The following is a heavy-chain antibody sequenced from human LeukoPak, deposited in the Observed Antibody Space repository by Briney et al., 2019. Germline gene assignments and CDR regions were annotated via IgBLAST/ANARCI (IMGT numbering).Heavy chain of an antibody. V-gene: IGHV3-15*01. D-gene: IGHD2-2*01. J-gene: IGHJ4*02. CDR3: ARDFHKYQLLLWVLGNFDY. CDR2: IKSKTDGGTT. Sequence: GGSLRLSCAASGFTFSNAWMSWVRQAPGKGLEWVGRIKSKTDGGTTDYAAPVEGRFTISRDNSKNTLYLQMNSLRAEDTAVYYCARDFHKYQLLLWVLGNFDYWGQGTLVTVSS. CDR1: GFTFSNAW.